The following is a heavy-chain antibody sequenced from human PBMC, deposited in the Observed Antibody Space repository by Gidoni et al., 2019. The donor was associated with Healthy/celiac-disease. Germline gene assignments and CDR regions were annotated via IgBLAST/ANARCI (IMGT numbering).Heavy chain of an antibody. V-gene: IGHV3-30*04. CDR2: ISYDGSNK. Sequence: QVQLVESGGGVVQPGRSLRLPCAASGFTFSRYALHWVRQAPGKGLEWVAVISYDGSNKYYADSVKGRFTISRDNSKNTLYLQMNSLRSEDTAVYYCARDRSGKVGATLYWYFDLWGRGTLVTVSS. D-gene: IGHD1-26*01. CDR1: GFTFSRYA. CDR3: ARDRSGKVGATLYWYFDL. J-gene: IGHJ2*01.